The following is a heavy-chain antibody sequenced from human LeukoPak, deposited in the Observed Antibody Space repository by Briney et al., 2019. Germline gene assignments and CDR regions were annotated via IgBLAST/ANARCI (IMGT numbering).Heavy chain of an antibody. CDR1: GGSISSYY. D-gene: IGHD5/OR15-5a*01. CDR2: IYYSGST. Sequence: RPSETLSLTCTVSGGSISSYYWSWIRQPPGKGLEWIGSIYYSGSTYYNPSLKSRVTISVDTSKNQFSLKLSSVTAADTAVYYCARQSTHDIDYWGQGTLVTVSS. V-gene: IGHV4-59*05. CDR3: ARQSTHDIDY. J-gene: IGHJ4*02.